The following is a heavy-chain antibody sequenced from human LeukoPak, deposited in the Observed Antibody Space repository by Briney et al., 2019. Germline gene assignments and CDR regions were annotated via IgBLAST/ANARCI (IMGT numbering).Heavy chain of an antibody. D-gene: IGHD4-17*01. J-gene: IGHJ4*02. CDR3: ARGTYGEPTYYFDY. CDR1: GYTFTSYC. Sequence: ASVKVSCKPSGYTFTSYCIIWVRQAPGQGLEWMGWISAYNGNTNYAQKLQGRVTMTTDTSTSTAYMELRSLRSDDTAVYYCARGTYGEPTYYFDYWGQGTLVTVSS. V-gene: IGHV1-18*01. CDR2: ISAYNGNT.